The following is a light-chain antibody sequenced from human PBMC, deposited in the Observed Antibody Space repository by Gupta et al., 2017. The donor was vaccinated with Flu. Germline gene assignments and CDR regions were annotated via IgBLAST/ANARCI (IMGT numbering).Light chain of an antibody. V-gene: IGLV3-1*01. CDR3: QAWDRNTAYV. CDR2: QDN. Sequence: SYELTQPPAVSVSPGQTARITCCGENLGNRYSCWYQQKPGQSPVLLIYQDNQRPSGIPERFSGSNSGNTATLTISVTHAMDEADYYCQAWDRNTAYVFGTGTKVTVL. CDR1: NLGNRY. J-gene: IGLJ1*01.